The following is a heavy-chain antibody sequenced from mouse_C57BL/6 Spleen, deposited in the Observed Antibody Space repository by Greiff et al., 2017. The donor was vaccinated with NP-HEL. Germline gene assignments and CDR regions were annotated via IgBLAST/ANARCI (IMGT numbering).Heavy chain of an antibody. J-gene: IGHJ1*03. CDR2: ISDGGSYT. V-gene: IGHV5-4*01. Sequence: EVKLMESGGGLVKPGGSLKLSCAASGFTFSSYAMSWVRQTPEKRLEWVATISDGGSYTYYPDNVKGRFTISRDNAKNNLYLQMSHLKSEDTAMYYCARDPPIYYDYAWYFDVWGTGTTVTVSS. CDR1: GFTFSSYA. D-gene: IGHD2-4*01. CDR3: ARDPPIYYDYAWYFDV.